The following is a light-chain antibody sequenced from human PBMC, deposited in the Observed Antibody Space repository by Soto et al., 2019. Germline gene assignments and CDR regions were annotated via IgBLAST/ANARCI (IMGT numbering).Light chain of an antibody. V-gene: IGLV1-40*01. CDR3: QSYESSLSGWV. CDR1: SSNIGAGYD. J-gene: IGLJ3*02. CDR2: ANN. Sequence: QSVLTQSPSVSGAPGQRVTISCTGSSSNIGAGYDVHWYQQLPGTAPKLLIFANNNRPSGVPDRFSASRSATSASLAITGLQAEDEADYYCQSYESSLSGWVFGGGTKLTVL.